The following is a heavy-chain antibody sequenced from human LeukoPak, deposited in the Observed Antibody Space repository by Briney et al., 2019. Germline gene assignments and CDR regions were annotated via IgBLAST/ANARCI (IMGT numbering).Heavy chain of an antibody. CDR2: IIPIFGTA. D-gene: IGHD6-13*01. CDR3: ARGGIAAAGQIDY. V-gene: IGHV1-69*13. Sequence: SVKVSCKPSGGTPSSYAISWVRQAPGQGLEWMGGIIPIFGTANYAQKFQGRVTITANESTSTAYMELSSLRSEDTAVYYCARGGIAAAGQIDYWGQGTLVTVSS. J-gene: IGHJ4*02. CDR1: GGTPSSYA.